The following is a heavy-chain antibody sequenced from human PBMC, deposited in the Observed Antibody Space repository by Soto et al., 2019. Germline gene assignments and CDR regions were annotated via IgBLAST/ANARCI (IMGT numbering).Heavy chain of an antibody. CDR3: ARDQPGYSYGYGLGY. J-gene: IGHJ4*02. CDR1: GFTFSSYS. Sequence: EVQLVESGGGLVKPGGSLRLSCAASGFTFSSYSLNWFRQAPGKGLEWVPSISSSSSYIYYADSVKGRFTISRDNPKNSLYLQMNSLRAEDTAVYYCARDQPGYSYGYGLGYWGQGTLVTVSS. CDR2: ISSSSSYI. D-gene: IGHD5-18*01. V-gene: IGHV3-21*01.